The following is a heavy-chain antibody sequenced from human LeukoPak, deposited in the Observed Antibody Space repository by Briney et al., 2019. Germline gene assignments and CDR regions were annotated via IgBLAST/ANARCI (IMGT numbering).Heavy chain of an antibody. J-gene: IGHJ4*02. V-gene: IGHV1-69*06. CDR3: ARASTMATISGTGDYFDY. Sequence: SVTVSCTASGGTFSSYAISWVRQAPGQGREWMGGIIPIFGTANYTQKFQGRVTITADKSTSTAHMELSSLRSEDTAVYYCARASTMATISGTGDYFDYWGQGTLVTVSS. CDR2: IIPIFGTA. D-gene: IGHD5-24*01. CDR1: GGTFSSYA.